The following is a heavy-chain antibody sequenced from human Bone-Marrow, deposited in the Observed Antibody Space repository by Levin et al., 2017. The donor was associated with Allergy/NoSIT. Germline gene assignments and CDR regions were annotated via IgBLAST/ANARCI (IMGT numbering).Heavy chain of an antibody. J-gene: IGHJ2*01. CDR3: ARDIAIAAGWYFDL. CDR1: GFDFSDYY. Sequence: GGSLRLSCAASGFDFSDYYMAWIRQSPEKGLEWVAYISGGLSNIFYADSVKGRFVISRDNGRKSLYLQMDSLRTEDTALYYCARDIAIAAGWYFDLWGRGTMVTVSS. CDR2: ISGGLSNI. V-gene: IGHV3-11*01. D-gene: IGHD6-13*01.